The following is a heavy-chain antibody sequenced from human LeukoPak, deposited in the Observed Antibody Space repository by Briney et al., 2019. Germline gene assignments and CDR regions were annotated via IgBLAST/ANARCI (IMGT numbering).Heavy chain of an antibody. J-gene: IGHJ4*02. D-gene: IGHD5-24*01. CDR3: ARGGEMATQLFFYLDY. Sequence: PGGSLRLSCAASGFTFSSYSMNWVRQAPGKGLEWVSSISSSSYIYYADSVKGRFTISRDNAKNSLYLQMNSLRAEDTAVYYCARGGEMATQLFFYLDYWGQGTLVTVSS. CDR1: GFTFSSYS. V-gene: IGHV3-21*01. CDR2: ISSSSYI.